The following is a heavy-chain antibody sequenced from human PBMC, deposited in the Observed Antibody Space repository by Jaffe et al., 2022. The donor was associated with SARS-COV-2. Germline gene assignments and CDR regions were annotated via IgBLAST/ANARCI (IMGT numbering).Heavy chain of an antibody. Sequence: QVQLQESGPGLVKPSQTLSLTCTVSGDSIDSGSYFWSWIRQPAGKGLEWMGRIYIDGSTNYNPSLKSRVTTSVDTSKNQFSLKLSSVTAADTAVYYCARGGRLRLGELSYNWFDPWGQGTLVTVSS. CDR2: IYIDGST. CDR3: ARGGRLRLGELSYNWFDP. CDR1: GDSIDSGSYF. D-gene: IGHD3-16*02. V-gene: IGHV4-61*02. J-gene: IGHJ5*02.